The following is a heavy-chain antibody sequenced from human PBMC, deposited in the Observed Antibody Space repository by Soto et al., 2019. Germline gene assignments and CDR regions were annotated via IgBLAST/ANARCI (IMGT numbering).Heavy chain of an antibody. CDR3: ALAGIAAAGTLAYGMDV. CDR1: GYTFTGYY. CDR2: INPNSGGT. V-gene: IGHV1-2*04. J-gene: IGHJ6*02. Sequence: QVQLVQSGAEVKKPGASVKVSCKASGYTFTGYYMHWVRQAPGQGLEWMGWINPNSGGTNYAQKFQGWVTMTRDTYISTAYMELSRLRSDDTAVYYCALAGIAAAGTLAYGMDVWGQGTTVTVSS. D-gene: IGHD6-13*01.